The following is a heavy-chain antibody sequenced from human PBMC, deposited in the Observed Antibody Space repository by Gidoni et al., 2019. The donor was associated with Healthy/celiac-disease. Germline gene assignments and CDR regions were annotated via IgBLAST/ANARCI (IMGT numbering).Heavy chain of an antibody. D-gene: IGHD3-10*01. CDR3: ARGGWRFRRYYYGMDV. CDR1: GFTFRSYG. J-gene: IGHJ6*02. Sequence: QVQLVESGGGVVQPGRSLRLSCAASGFTFRSYGMHWVRQAPGKGLEWVAVIWYDGSNKYYADSVKGRFTISRDNSKNTLYLQMNSLRAEDTAVYYCARGGWRFRRYYYGMDVWGQGTTVTVSS. V-gene: IGHV3-33*08. CDR2: IWYDGSNK.